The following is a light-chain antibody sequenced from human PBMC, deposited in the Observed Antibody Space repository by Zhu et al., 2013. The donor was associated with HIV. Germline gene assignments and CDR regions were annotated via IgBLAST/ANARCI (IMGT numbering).Light chain of an antibody. J-gene: IGKJ4*01. CDR3: QQYGSSPLT. CDR2: GAS. CDR1: QSVSSSY. V-gene: IGKV3-20*01. Sequence: EIVLTQSPGTLSLSPGERATLSCTASQSVSSSYLTWYQQRPGQAPRLLIFGASSRASGIPDRFSGSGSVRDFTLTITGLEPEDFAVYYCQQYGSSPLTFGGGTTMEI.